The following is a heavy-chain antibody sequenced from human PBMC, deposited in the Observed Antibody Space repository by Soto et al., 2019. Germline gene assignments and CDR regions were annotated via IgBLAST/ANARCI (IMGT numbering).Heavy chain of an antibody. Sequence: GGSLRLSCAASGFTFSSYGMHWVRQAPGKGLEWVAVIWYDGSNKYYADSVKGRFTISRDNSKNTLYLQMNSLRAEDTAVYYCARDHHYGSGSTTPRYYYYGMDVWGQGTTGTVSS. V-gene: IGHV3-33*01. CDR2: IWYDGSNK. J-gene: IGHJ6*02. CDR1: GFTFSSYG. CDR3: ARDHHYGSGSTTPRYYYYGMDV. D-gene: IGHD3-10*01.